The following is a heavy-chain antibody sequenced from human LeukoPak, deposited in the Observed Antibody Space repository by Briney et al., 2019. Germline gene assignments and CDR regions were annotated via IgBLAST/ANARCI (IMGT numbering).Heavy chain of an antibody. Sequence: ASVKVSCKASGGTFSSYAISWVRQAPGQGLEWMGGIIPIFGTANYAQKFQGRVTITADESTSTAYMELSSLRSEDTAVYYCARPRGYCSGGSCYSFDYWGQGTLVTVSS. V-gene: IGHV1-69*13. J-gene: IGHJ4*02. CDR2: IIPIFGTA. CDR3: ARPRGYCSGGSCYSFDY. CDR1: GGTFSSYA. D-gene: IGHD2-15*01.